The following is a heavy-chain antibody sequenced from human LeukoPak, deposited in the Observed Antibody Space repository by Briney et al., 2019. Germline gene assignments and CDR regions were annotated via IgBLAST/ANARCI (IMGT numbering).Heavy chain of an antibody. CDR1: GGSMRSYY. Sequence: SETLSLTCTVSGGSMRSYYWSWIRQPAGKGLEWTGCIYYSGSTYYNPSLKSRVTISVDTSKNQFSLKLSSVTAADTAIYYCARHYIAAGGGDAFDIWGQGTMVIVSS. CDR2: IYYSGST. D-gene: IGHD6-13*01. V-gene: IGHV4-59*08. CDR3: ARHYIAAGGGDAFDI. J-gene: IGHJ3*02.